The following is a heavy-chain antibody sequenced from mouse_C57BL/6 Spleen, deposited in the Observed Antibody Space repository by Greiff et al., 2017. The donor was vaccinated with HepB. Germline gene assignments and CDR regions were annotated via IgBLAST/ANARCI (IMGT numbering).Heavy chain of an antibody. V-gene: IGHV5-9*01. CDR1: GFTFSSYT. J-gene: IGHJ4*01. Sequence: DVKLVESGGGLVKPGGSLKLSCAASGFTFSSYTMSWVRQTPEKRLEWVATISGGGGNTYYPDSVKGRFTISRDNAKNTLYLQMSSLRSEDTALYYCARHVYYSNYDAMDYWGQGTSVTVSS. CDR2: ISGGGGNT. D-gene: IGHD2-5*01. CDR3: ARHVYYSNYDAMDY.